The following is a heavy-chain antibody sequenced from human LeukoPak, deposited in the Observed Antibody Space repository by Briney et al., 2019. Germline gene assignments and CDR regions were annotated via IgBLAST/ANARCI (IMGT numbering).Heavy chain of an antibody. CDR2: ISGGGGGT. V-gene: IGHV3-23*01. CDR3: AKDRDYSYESPYYFDY. Sequence: GGSLRLSCAASGFTFSNYAMDWVRQTPGKGLECVSGISGGGGGTYYADSVEGRFTISRDNSKNRVYLHMNSLRAEDTAVYYCAKDRDYSYESPYYFDYWGQGALVSVSS. J-gene: IGHJ4*02. CDR1: GFTFSNYA. D-gene: IGHD4-11*01.